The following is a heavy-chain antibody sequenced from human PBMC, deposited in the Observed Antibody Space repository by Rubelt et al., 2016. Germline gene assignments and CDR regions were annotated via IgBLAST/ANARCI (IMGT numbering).Heavy chain of an antibody. V-gene: IGHV1-18*01. CDR3: ARASSIAVAGTTDY. J-gene: IGHJ4*02. D-gene: IGHD6-19*01. CDR2: GNT. Sequence: GNTGYAQKLQGRVTMTTDTSTSTAYMELRSLRSDDTAVYYCARASSIAVAGTTDYWGQGTLVTVSS.